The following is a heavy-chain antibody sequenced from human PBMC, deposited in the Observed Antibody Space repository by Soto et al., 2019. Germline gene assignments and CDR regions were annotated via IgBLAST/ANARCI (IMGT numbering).Heavy chain of an antibody. D-gene: IGHD6-19*01. J-gene: IGHJ4*02. CDR1: GVSIGSSDYY. CDR2: ITSGGRT. V-gene: IGHV4-39*01. CDR3: TRLPRTTVAGTGADY. Sequence: QLQLQESGPGLVKPSETLSLTCTVSGVSIGSSDYYWGWIRQSPGRGLDWIAGITSGGRTFYNPALKRRVTIFVDTSKNQFSLRLSSVTATDTAVYFCTRLPRTTVAGTGADYWGQGTLVTVSS.